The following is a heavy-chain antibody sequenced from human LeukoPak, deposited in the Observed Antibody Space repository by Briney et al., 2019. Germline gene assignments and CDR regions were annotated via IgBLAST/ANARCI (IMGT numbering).Heavy chain of an antibody. V-gene: IGHV3-30*03. Sequence: GRSLRLSCAASGFTFSSYGMHWVRQAPGKGLEWVAVISYDGSNKYYADSVEGRFTISRDNSKNTLYLQMNSLRAEDTAVYYCARGQWELLLVDYWGQGTLVTVSS. CDR3: ARGQWELLLVDY. CDR1: GFTFSSYG. J-gene: IGHJ4*02. CDR2: ISYDGSNK. D-gene: IGHD1-26*01.